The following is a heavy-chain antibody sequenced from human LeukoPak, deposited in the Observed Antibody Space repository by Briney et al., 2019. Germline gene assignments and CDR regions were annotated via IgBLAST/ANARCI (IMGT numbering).Heavy chain of an antibody. Sequence: SETLSLTCTVSGGSISSHYWSWIRQPPGKGLEWIGYIYYSGSTNYNPSLKSRVTISVDTSRNQFSLKLSSVTAADTAVYYCARARSGSYYHWFDPWGQGALVTVSS. J-gene: IGHJ5*02. CDR2: IYYSGST. CDR3: ARARSGSYYHWFDP. D-gene: IGHD1-26*01. V-gene: IGHV4-59*11. CDR1: GGSISSHY.